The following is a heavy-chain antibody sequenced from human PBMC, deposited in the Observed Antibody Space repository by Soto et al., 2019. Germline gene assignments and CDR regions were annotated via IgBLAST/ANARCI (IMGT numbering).Heavy chain of an antibody. Sequence: QVQLVQSGAEVKKPGASVKVSCKASGYTFTSYGISWVRQAPGQGLEWMGWISAYSGSTHYAQKLQVRVTMTTDTSTISAYMELRSLSSDDKAVYYCARSIAAAFDFDYLSQGTLVIVYS. V-gene: IGHV1-18*01. CDR3: ARSIAAAFDFDY. J-gene: IGHJ4*02. D-gene: IGHD6-13*01. CDR1: GYTFTSYG. CDR2: ISAYSGST.